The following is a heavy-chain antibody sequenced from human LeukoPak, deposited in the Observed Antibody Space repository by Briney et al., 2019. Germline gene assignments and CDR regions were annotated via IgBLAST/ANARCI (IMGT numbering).Heavy chain of an antibody. CDR2: INPNSGGT. CDR1: GYTFTGYY. V-gene: IGHV1-2*02. D-gene: IGHD3-9*01. J-gene: IGHJ4*02. Sequence: ASVKVSCKPSGYTFTGYYIHWVRQAPGQGLEWMGWINPNSGGTNYAQKFQGRVTMTRDTSISTAYMELSRLRSDDTAVFYCARYDSDDYQFDCWGQGTLVTVSS. CDR3: ARYDSDDYQFDC.